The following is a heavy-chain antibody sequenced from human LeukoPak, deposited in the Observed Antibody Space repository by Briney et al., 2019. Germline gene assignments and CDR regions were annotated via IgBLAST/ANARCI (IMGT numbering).Heavy chain of an antibody. CDR1: GYTFTSYD. J-gene: IGHJ6*02. Sequence: ASVKVSCKASGYTFTSYDINWVRQATGQGLEWMGWMNPNSGNTGYAQKFQGRVTMTRNTSISTAYMELSSLRSEDTAVHYCASRSTPYYYYGMDVWGQGTTVTVSS. CDR2: MNPNSGNT. V-gene: IGHV1-8*01. CDR3: ASRSTPYYYYGMDV.